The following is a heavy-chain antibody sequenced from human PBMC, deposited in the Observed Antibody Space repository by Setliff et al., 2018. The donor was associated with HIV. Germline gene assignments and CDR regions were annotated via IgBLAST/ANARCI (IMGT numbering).Heavy chain of an antibody. CDR2: IYPGDSHI. CDR1: GYRFPSYW. V-gene: IGHV5-51*01. Sequence: PGESLKISCQGSGYRFPSYWIGWVRQMPGKGLEWMGIIYPGDSHIRYSPSFQGQVTISADKSISTAYLQWSSLKASDTAMYYCARLHDILTAVDYWGQGTLVTVSS. CDR3: ARLHDILTAVDY. J-gene: IGHJ4*02. D-gene: IGHD3-9*01.